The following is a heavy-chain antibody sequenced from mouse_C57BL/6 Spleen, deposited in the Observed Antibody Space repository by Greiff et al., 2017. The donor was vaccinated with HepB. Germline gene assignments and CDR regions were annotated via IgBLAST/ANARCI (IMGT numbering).Heavy chain of an antibody. D-gene: IGHD2-5*01. CDR1: GYTFTTYP. Sequence: VKLVESGAELVKPGASVKMSCKASGYTFTTYPIEWMKQNHGKSLEWIGNFHPYNDDTKYNEKFKGKATLTVEKSSSTVYLELSRLTSDDSAVYYCARRDSNYLYAMDYWGQGTSVTVSS. CDR2: FHPYNDDT. J-gene: IGHJ4*01. V-gene: IGHV1-47*01. CDR3: ARRDSNYLYAMDY.